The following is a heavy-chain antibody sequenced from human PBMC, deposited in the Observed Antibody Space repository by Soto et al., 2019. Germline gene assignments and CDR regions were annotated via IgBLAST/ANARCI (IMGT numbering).Heavy chain of an antibody. CDR1: GFTLSSYT. CDR2: ISSTSSTI. V-gene: IGHV3-48*02. Sequence: EVQLVESGGGVVQPGGSLRLSCAASGFTLSSYTMNWVRQAPGKGLECVSYISSTSSTIYYADSVKGRFTISRDFARNSLSLQMDSLRDEDTAVYYCARDKIGYCSAGGCYYKYYYGMDVWGQGTTVTVS. CDR3: ARDKIGYCSAGGCYYKYYYGMDV. D-gene: IGHD2-15*01. J-gene: IGHJ6*02.